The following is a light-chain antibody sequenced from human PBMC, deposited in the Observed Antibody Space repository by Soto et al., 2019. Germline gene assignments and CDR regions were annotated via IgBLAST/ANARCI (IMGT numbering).Light chain of an antibody. CDR3: QQDGSTPRT. CDR2: DAS. CDR1: QGVKNNY. V-gene: IGKV3-20*01. Sequence: EIVLKQSPDTLSLSPGERATLSCRASQGVKNNYLGWYQQKPGQAPRFLIYDASTRATGIPNRFSASGSGTDFTLTISRLEPEDFAVYYCQQDGSTPRTFGGGTKVDIK. J-gene: IGKJ4*02.